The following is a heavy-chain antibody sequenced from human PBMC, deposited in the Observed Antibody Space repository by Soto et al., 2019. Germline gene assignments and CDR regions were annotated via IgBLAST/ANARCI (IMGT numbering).Heavy chain of an antibody. CDR1: GFSFSDSY. CDR2: ISGSSGYT. CDR3: ARDRGGYGPPDV. Sequence: QVLLVESGGGLVKPGGSLRLSCAASGFSFSDSYMSWVRQAPGKGLEWVAYISGSSGYTGYADSVKGRFTISRDNPKNSLYLQMNSLRVEDTAVYYCARDRGGYGPPDVWGQGTTVTVSS. J-gene: IGHJ6*02. V-gene: IGHV3-11*06. D-gene: IGHD3-10*01.